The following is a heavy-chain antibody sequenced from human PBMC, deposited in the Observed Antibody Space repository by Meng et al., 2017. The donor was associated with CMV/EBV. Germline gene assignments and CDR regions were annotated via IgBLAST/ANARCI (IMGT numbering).Heavy chain of an antibody. CDR2: IYYSGST. D-gene: IGHD3-22*01. V-gene: IGHV4-39*01. J-gene: IGHJ4*02. CDR3: ARQSSGWVLYYFDY. Sequence: SETLSLTCTVSGGSISSSSYYWGWIRQPPGKGLEWIGSIYYSGSTYYNPSLKSRVTISVDTSKNQFSLKLSSVTAADTAVYHCARQSSGWVLYYFDYWGQGTLVTVSS. CDR1: GGSISSSSYY.